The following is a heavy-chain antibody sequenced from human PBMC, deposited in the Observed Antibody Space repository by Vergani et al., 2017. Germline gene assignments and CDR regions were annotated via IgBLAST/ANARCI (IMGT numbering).Heavy chain of an antibody. J-gene: IGHJ5*02. D-gene: IGHD6-13*01. CDR3: ARGPIAAAGNNWFDP. Sequence: EVQLVESGGGLVQPGGSLRLSCAASGFTFSSYWMSWVRQAPGKGLEWVANIKQDGSEKYYVDSVKGRFNISRDNAKNSLYLQMNSLRAEDTAVYYCARGPIAAAGNNWFDPWGQGTLVTVTS. V-gene: IGHV3-7*04. CDR2: IKQDGSEK. CDR1: GFTFSSYW.